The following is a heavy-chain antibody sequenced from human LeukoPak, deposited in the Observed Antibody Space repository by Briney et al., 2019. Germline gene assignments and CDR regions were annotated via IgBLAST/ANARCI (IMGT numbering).Heavy chain of an antibody. V-gene: IGHV4-59*01. CDR3: ARGYYYDSSGYWLFDY. J-gene: IGHJ4*02. Sequence: SETLSLTCTVSGGSISSYYWSWIRQPPGKGLEWIGYIYYSGSTNYNPSLKSRVTISVDTSKNQFSLKLSSVTAADTAVYYCARGYYYDSSGYWLFDYWSQGTLVTVSS. D-gene: IGHD3-22*01. CDR1: GGSISSYY. CDR2: IYYSGST.